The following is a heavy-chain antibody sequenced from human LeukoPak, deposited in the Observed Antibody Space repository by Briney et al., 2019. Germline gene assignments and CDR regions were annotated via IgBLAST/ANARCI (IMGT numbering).Heavy chain of an antibody. J-gene: IGHJ4*02. CDR2: INPNSDFT. D-gene: IGHD6-19*01. CDR1: GYTFTGYY. V-gene: IGHV1-2*02. Sequence: GASVKVSCKASGYTFTGYYMHWVRQAPGQGLEWMGWINPNSDFTNFAQNFQGRVTMTSDTSKSTAYMELSRLRSDDTAVYYCARVVGLWLAFDSWGQGTLVTVSS. CDR3: ARVVGLWLAFDS.